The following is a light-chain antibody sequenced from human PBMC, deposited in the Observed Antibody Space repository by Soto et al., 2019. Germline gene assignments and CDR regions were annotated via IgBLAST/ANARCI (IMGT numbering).Light chain of an antibody. CDR2: GAS. J-gene: IGKJ4*01. CDR1: QSVSSN. V-gene: IGKV3-15*01. Sequence: EIVMTQSPATLSVSPGERATLSCRASQSVSSNFAWYQQKPGQAPRLLIYGASTRATGIPARFSGSGSGTECTLTISSLQSEDFAVYYCQQYNDWPRALTSGGGTKVEIK. CDR3: QQYNDWPRALT.